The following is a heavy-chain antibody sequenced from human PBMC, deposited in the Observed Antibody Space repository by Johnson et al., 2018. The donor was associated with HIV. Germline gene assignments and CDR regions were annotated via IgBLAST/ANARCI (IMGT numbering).Heavy chain of an antibody. Sequence: EVQLVESGGGVVQPGGSLRLSCAASGFTFNNAWMSWVRQAPGKGLEWVGRIKSKTDGGTTDYAAPVKGRFTITRDDPKNTLYVQMNSLKTEDTAVYYGTTDSRYSDSSGYYYWLGRGAFDIWGQGTMVTVSS. D-gene: IGHD3-22*01. CDR3: TTDSRYSDSSGYYYWLGRGAFDI. J-gene: IGHJ3*02. CDR1: GFTFNNAW. V-gene: IGHV3-15*01. CDR2: IKSKTDGGTT.